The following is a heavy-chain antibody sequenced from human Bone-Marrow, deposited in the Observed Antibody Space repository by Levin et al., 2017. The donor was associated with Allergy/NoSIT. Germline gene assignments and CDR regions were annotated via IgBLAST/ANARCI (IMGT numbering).Heavy chain of an antibody. D-gene: IGHD3-10*01. CDR1: GSTFDDYA. Sequence: SLKISCAASGSTFDDYAMHWVRQAPGKGLEWVSGISWNSGTIGYADSVKGRFTISRDNGKNSLYLQMNILRAEDTALYYCAKSGGGRLSNSGWFDNWGQGTLVTVSS. CDR2: ISWNSGTI. J-gene: IGHJ5*02. V-gene: IGHV3-9*01. CDR3: AKSGGGRLSNSGWFDN.